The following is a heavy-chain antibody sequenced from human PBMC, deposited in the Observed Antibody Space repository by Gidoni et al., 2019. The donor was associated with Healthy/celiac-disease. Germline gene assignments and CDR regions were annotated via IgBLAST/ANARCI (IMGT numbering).Heavy chain of an antibody. CDR3: ASLDFWTVSGDFQH. J-gene: IGHJ1*01. V-gene: IGHV3-53*01. D-gene: IGHD3-3*01. CDR1: GFPVSSNY. CDR2: IYSGGST. Sequence: EVQLVESGGGLIQPGGSLRLSCAASGFPVSSNYMSWVRQAPGKGLEWVAVIYSGGSTYYADSVKGRFTISRDNYKNTLYLQMNSLRAEDTAVYYCASLDFWTVSGDFQHWGQGTLVTVSS.